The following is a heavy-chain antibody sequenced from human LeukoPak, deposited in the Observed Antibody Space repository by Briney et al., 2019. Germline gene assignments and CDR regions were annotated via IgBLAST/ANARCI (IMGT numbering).Heavy chain of an antibody. CDR3: AKDQRGSSYYYYGMDV. V-gene: IGHV3-30*02. Sequence: GGSLRLSCAASGFTFSSYGMHWVRQAPGKGLEWVAFIRYDGSNKYYADSVKGRFTISRDNSKNTLYLQMNSLRAEDTAVYYCAKDQRGSSYYYYGMDVWGQGTTVTVSS. CDR2: IRYDGSNK. CDR1: GFTFSSYG. J-gene: IGHJ6*02. D-gene: IGHD2-15*01.